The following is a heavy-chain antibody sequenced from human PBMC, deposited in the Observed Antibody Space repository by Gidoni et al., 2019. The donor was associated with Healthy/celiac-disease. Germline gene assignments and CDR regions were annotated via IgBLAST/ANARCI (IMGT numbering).Heavy chain of an antibody. V-gene: IGHV3-9*01. D-gene: IGHD4-17*01. CDR2: ISWNSGSI. CDR1: GFTFDDYA. CDR3: AKDQSDYGDSLGH. J-gene: IGHJ4*02. Sequence: EVQLVESGGGLVQPGRSLRPSCAASGFTFDDYAMHWVRQAPGKGLGWVSGISWNSGSIGYADSVKGRFTISRDNAKNSLYLQMNSLRAEDTALYYCAKDQSDYGDSLGHWGQGTLVTVSS.